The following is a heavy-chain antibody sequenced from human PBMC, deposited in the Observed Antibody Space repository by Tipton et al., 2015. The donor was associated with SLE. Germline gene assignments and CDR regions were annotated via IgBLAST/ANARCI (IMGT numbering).Heavy chain of an antibody. CDR2: INPSGGRT. V-gene: IGHV1-46*02. CDR1: GYSFNSYY. J-gene: IGHJ6*02. Sequence: QSGAEVKKPGASVKVSCKASGYSFNSYYMHWVRQAPGEGLEWMGIINPSGGRTSYAEKFRGRVTLTRDTSTSTLYMELSSLRSDDAAVYFCARDGDQMLWYSDDLRYDFCYLVVWGQRTTVTVSS. D-gene: IGHD2-2*01. CDR3: ARDGDQMLWYSDDLRYDFCYLVV.